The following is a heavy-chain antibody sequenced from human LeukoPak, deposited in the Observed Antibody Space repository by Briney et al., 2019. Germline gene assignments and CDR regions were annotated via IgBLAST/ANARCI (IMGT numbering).Heavy chain of an antibody. Sequence: SQTLPLTCTVSGGSISSGSYYWSWIRQPAGKGLEWIGRIYTSGSTNYNPSLKSRVTISVDTSKNQFSLKLSSVTAADTAVYYCARDRPSEYYYDSSGYLDAFDIWGQGTMVTVSS. D-gene: IGHD3-22*01. CDR3: ARDRPSEYYYDSSGYLDAFDI. J-gene: IGHJ3*02. CDR1: GGSISSGSYY. V-gene: IGHV4-61*02. CDR2: IYTSGST.